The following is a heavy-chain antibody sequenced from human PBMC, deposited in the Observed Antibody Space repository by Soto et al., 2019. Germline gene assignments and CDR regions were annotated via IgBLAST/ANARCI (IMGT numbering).Heavy chain of an antibody. V-gene: IGHV3-7*03. Sequence: EVQLVEAGGGSVQPGESLRLSCVASGFSFNMYWMSWIRQAPGKGLEWVARIKQDGGEKYYVDSVKGRLTVYRDNAKNSLNLQLHSVSADDAGIYYCVRDQLILPADDFYYGVDVWGQGPTVTVSS. CDR3: VRDQLILPADDFYYGVDV. CDR1: GFSFNMYW. J-gene: IGHJ6*02. CDR2: IKQDGGEK.